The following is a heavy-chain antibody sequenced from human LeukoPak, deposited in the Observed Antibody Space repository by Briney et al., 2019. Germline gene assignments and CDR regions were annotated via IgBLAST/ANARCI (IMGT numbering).Heavy chain of an antibody. CDR3: ATQRGSYLWGTDFDY. D-gene: IGHD3-16*01. CDR1: GYTFTGYY. J-gene: IGHJ4*02. Sequence: ASVKVSCKASGYTFTGYYMHWVRQAPGQGLEWMGWINPNSGDTKYAQKFQGRVTMTRDTSISTAYMELSRLTSDDTAVYYCATQRGSYLWGTDFDYWGQGTLVTVS. CDR2: INPNSGDT. V-gene: IGHV1-2*02.